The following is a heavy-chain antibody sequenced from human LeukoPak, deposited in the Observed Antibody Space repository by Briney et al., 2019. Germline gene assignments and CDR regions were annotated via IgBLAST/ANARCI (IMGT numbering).Heavy chain of an antibody. CDR3: ARVTWGVYYFDY. Sequence: SETLSLTCAVYGESLNGHYWSWIRQPPGKGLEWIGEGSDSGGTKFNPSLKSRVTISADTSKNQFSLKLGSMTAADTAVYYCARVTWGVYYFDYWGQGTLVTVSS. D-gene: IGHD3-16*01. CDR1: GESLNGHY. J-gene: IGHJ4*02. CDR2: GSDSGGT. V-gene: IGHV4-34*01.